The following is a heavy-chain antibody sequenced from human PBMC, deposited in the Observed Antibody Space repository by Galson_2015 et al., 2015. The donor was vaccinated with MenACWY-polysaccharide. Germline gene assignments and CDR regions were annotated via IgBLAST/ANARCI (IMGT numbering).Heavy chain of an antibody. Sequence: PALVKPTQTLTVTCTFSGFSLSTHGVGVGWIRQPPGKALECLALIYWDDDKRYNPSLKSRLTITKDTSENQVVLTMTTMDPADTATYYCAHRLGPSGGSWDVGFFDYWGQGALVTVSS. D-gene: IGHD2-15*01. J-gene: IGHJ4*02. CDR2: IYWDDDK. V-gene: IGHV2-5*02. CDR1: GFSLSTHGVG. CDR3: AHRLGPSGGSWDVGFFDY.